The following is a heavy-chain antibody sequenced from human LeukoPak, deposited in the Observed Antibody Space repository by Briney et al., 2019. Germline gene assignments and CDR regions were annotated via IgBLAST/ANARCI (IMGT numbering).Heavy chain of an antibody. Sequence: SETLSLTCAVYGGSFSGYYWSWIRQPPGKGLEWIGEINHSGSTNYNPSLKSRATISVDTSKNQFSLKLSSVTAADTAVYYCARMHLEWFSSNFFDYWGQGTLVTVSS. V-gene: IGHV4-34*01. CDR1: GGSFSGYY. CDR2: INHSGST. J-gene: IGHJ4*02. CDR3: ARMHLEWFSSNFFDY. D-gene: IGHD3-3*01.